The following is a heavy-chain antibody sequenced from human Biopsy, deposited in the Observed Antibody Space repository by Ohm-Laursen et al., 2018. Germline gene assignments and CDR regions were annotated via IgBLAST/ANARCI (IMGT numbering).Heavy chain of an antibody. CDR1: GGSISSYY. Sequence: GTLSLTCTVPGGSISSYYWTWIRQPPGKGLEWIGDVYYSGSTNRNPSLKSRVTILVDTSKNQFSLKLNSVTAADTAVYYCGRREVVITHDAFDTWGQGTMVTVSS. D-gene: IGHD3-22*01. CDR2: VYYSGST. J-gene: IGHJ3*02. V-gene: IGHV4-59*08. CDR3: GRREVVITHDAFDT.